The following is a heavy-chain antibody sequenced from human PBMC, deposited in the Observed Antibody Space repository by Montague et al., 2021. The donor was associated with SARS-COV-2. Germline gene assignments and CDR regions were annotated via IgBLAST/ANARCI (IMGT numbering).Heavy chain of an antibody. CDR2: IYYSGNT. D-gene: IGHD2-21*02. Sequence: SETLSLTCTVSGGSITSSAYYWSWIRQSPGKGLEWIGTIYYSGNTYSNPSLKSRLTISMDTSKSQVSLKINSVTAADTAVYFCASLGSPAYCGGDCYVRDYGTDFWGQGTRVTVSS. CDR3: ASLGSPAYCGGDCYVRDYGTDF. J-gene: IGHJ6*02. CDR1: GGSITSSAYY. V-gene: IGHV4-39*01.